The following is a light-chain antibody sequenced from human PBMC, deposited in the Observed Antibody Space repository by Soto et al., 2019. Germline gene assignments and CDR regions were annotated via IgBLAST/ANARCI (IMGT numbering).Light chain of an antibody. V-gene: IGKV4-1*01. CDR1: QSVLYIPTNKNY. Sequence: DILMTQSPDSLVVSLGERATINCKSSQSVLYIPTNKNYLAWYQQKPGQPPKLLIYWASTRESGVPDRFSGSGSRTDFTLTIRSLQAEDVAVYYCQQYFTTPRLGFGGGTKVEIK. CDR2: WAS. J-gene: IGKJ4*01. CDR3: QQYFTTPRLG.